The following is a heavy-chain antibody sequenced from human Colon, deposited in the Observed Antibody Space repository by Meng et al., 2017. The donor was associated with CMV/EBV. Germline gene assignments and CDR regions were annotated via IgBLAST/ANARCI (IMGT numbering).Heavy chain of an antibody. V-gene: IGHV4-59*08. D-gene: IGHD2-15*01. CDR3: ASFCPGGTCTTY. J-gene: IGHJ4*02. Sequence: LPCPVSGASISAYYWTWIRQPPGRGLEWIRNVFYTGSTENNPSLKSRVTMSVDTSTNQFSLKLTSVTATDTAVYYCASFCPGGTCTTYWGQGTLVTVSS. CDR1: GASISAYY. CDR2: VFYTGST.